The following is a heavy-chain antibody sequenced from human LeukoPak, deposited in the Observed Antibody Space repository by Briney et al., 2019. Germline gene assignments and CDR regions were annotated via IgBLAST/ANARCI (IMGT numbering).Heavy chain of an antibody. V-gene: IGHV4-38-2*01. CDR3: ARIYSGKGEIDY. CDR2: IYHSGST. Sequence: SETLSLTCAVSGYSISSGYYWGWIRQPPGKGLEWIGSIYHSGSTYYNPSLKSQVTISVDTSKNQFSLKLSSVTAADTAVYYCARIYSGKGEIDYWGQGTLVTVSS. CDR1: GYSISSGYY. D-gene: IGHD1-26*01. J-gene: IGHJ4*02.